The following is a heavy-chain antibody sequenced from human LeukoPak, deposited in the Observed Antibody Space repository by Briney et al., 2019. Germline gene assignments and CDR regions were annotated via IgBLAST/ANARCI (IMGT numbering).Heavy chain of an antibody. Sequence: XLXXTXSGDSXXSGGYYWSWIRQHPGKGLEWIGYISYSGNTYYNPSLKSRAAISVDTPKNQFSLKLSSTTAADTAVYYCARGTRYFDLWGRGTLVTVSS. CDR2: ISYSGNT. D-gene: IGHD1-1*01. V-gene: IGHV4-31*03. J-gene: IGHJ2*01. CDR3: ARGTRYFDL. CDR1: GDSXXSGGYY.